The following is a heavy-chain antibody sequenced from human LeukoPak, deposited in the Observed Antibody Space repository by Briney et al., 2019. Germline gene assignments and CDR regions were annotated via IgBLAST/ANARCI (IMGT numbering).Heavy chain of an antibody. D-gene: IGHD3-3*01. CDR3: AKSRTDFWSGYDY. J-gene: IGHJ4*02. V-gene: IGHV3-23*01. CDR2: ISGSGGST. Sequence: GGSLRLSCAASGFTFSSYAMSWVRQAPGKGLEWVSAISGSGGSTYYADSVKGRFTISRDNSKNTLYLQMDSLRADDTALYYCAKSRTDFWSGYDYWGQGTLGTVS. CDR1: GFTFSSYA.